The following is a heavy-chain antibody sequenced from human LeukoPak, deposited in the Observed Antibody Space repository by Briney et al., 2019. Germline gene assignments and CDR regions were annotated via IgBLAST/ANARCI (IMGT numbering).Heavy chain of an antibody. J-gene: IGHJ5*02. CDR2: INPSGGST. V-gene: IGHV1-46*03. CDR3: ARDGWFGELGLWFDP. Sequence: ASVKVSCKASGYTFTSYYMRWVRQAPGQGLEWMGIINPSGGSTSYAQKFQGRVTMTRDTSTSTVYMELSSLRSEDTAVYYCARDGWFGELGLWFDPWGQGTLVTVSS. D-gene: IGHD3-10*01. CDR1: GYTFTSYY.